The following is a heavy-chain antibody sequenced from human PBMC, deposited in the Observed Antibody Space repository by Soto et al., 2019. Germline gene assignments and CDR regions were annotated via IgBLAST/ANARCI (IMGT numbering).Heavy chain of an antibody. CDR2: IIPIFGTA. Sequence: ASVKVSCKASGGTFSSYAISWVRQAPGQGLEWMGGIIPIFGTANYAQKFQGRVTITADESTSTAYMELSSLRSEDTAVYYCARDTTNYYGSGSKRGFDYWGQGTLVTVSS. J-gene: IGHJ4*02. D-gene: IGHD3-10*01. CDR1: GGTFSSYA. CDR3: ARDTTNYYGSGSKRGFDY. V-gene: IGHV1-69*13.